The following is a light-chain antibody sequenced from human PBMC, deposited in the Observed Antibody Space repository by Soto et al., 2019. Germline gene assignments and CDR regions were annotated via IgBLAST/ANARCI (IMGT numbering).Light chain of an antibody. CDR1: SSDVGAYNY. V-gene: IGLV2-11*01. J-gene: IGLJ2*01. CDR3: CSYGGSYTDAI. CDR2: DVT. Sequence: QSVLTQPRSVSGSPGQSVTISCTGTSSDVGAYNYVSWYRHLPGKAPKLMVYDVTKRPSGVPDRFSGSKSGNTASLTISGLQPEDEADYYCCSYGGSYTDAIFGGGTQLTVL.